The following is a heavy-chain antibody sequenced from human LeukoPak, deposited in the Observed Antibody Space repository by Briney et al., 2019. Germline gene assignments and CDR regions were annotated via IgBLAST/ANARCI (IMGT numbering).Heavy chain of an antibody. CDR1: GGSISSGGYC. Sequence: SQTLSLTCAVPGGSISSGGYCWSWIRQPPGNGLEWIGYIYYSGSTYYNPSLKSRVTISVDTSKNQFSLKLTSVTAADTAVYYCARSSAGCPPYYFDYWGQGTLVTVSS. D-gene: IGHD6-19*01. CDR3: ARSSAGCPPYYFDY. J-gene: IGHJ4*02. CDR2: IYYSGST. V-gene: IGHV4-30-4*07.